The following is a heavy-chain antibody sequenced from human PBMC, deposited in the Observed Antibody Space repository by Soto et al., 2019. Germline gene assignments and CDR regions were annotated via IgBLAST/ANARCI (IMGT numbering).Heavy chain of an antibody. CDR2: VQMSGTT. D-gene: IGHD1-1*01. Sequence: SETLSLTCAVSGASVRSYHWSWIRQAAGKGLEWIGRVQMSGTTNYNPSLKTRVTMSLDTSKNEVSLRMTSVTAADTAVYFCAKDRSTMRWFDPWGQGILVTSPQ. CDR1: GASVRSYH. CDR3: AKDRSTMRWFDP. V-gene: IGHV4-4*07. J-gene: IGHJ5*02.